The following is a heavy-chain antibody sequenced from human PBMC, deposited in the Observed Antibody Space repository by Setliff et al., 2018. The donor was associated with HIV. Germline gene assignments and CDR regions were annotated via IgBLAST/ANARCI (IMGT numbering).Heavy chain of an antibody. V-gene: IGHV3-49*04. CDR3: AREDVMFLKWPVHYYMDV. D-gene: IGHD3-3*01. J-gene: IGHJ6*03. Sequence: PRGSLRLSCTTSGFTFRDYAMSWVRQAPGKGLEWIGFIRSKSYGGTTEVAASVKGRFSISRDDSKNIAYLQMNSLIIEDTAVYYCAREDVMFLKWPVHYYMDVWGQGTSVTVSS. CDR1: GFTFRDYA. CDR2: IRSKSYGGTT.